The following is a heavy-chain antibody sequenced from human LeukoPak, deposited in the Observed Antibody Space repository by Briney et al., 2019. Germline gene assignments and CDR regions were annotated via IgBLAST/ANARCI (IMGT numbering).Heavy chain of an antibody. Sequence: PSETLSLTCTVSGGSIKSGDYYWSWIRQPPGKGLEWIGYIYYSGNTYYNPSLKSRVTISLDTSKNQFSLKLSSVTAADTAVYYCARDLSPHGFDPWGQGTLVTVSS. V-gene: IGHV4-30-4*01. CDR1: GGSIKSGDYY. CDR2: IYYSGNT. J-gene: IGHJ5*02. CDR3: ARDLSPHGFDP.